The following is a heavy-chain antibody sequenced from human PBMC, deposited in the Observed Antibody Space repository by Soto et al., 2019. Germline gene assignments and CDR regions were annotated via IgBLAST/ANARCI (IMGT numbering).Heavy chain of an antibody. Sequence: QVQLVESGGGVVQPGVSLRLSCAASGFMFSGYGMHWIRQAAGKGLEWVAVISHDGSEKYYGDSVKGRCTVSRDNSNNPLFLQIDSLRAEHTAGYYCATLVGGVKASGAPGDWHDPWGQGTLVTVSS. V-gene: IGHV3-30*03. D-gene: IGHD3-3*01. CDR2: ISHDGSEK. CDR3: ATLVGGVKASGAPGDWHDP. J-gene: IGHJ5*02. CDR1: GFMFSGYG.